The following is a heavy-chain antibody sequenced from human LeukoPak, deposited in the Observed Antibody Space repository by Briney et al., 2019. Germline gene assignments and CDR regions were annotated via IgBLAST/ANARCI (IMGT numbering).Heavy chain of an antibody. CDR1: GFAVSNNY. CDR3: ARAYDSSGYWPEYFHH. J-gene: IGHJ1*01. Sequence: GGSLRLSCAASGFAVSNNYMSWVRQAPGKGLEWVSIIYGGGSTYYADSVNCRFTISRHNSKNTLFLKMNSLRTEDTAVYYCARAYDSSGYWPEYFHHRGQGTLVTVSS. CDR2: IYGGGST. V-gene: IGHV3-53*04. D-gene: IGHD3-22*01.